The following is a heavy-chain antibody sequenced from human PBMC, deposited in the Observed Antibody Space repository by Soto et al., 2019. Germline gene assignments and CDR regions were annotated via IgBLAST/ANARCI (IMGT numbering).Heavy chain of an antibody. Sequence: QVQLVQSGAEVKKPGASVKVSCKASGYTFTGYYMHWVRQAPGQGLEWMGWINPNSGGTNYAQKFQGWVTMPRDTSTSTAYMELSRLRSDDTAVYYCARALRLSATWFDPWGQGTLVTVSS. CDR1: GYTFTGYY. CDR3: ARALRLSATWFDP. J-gene: IGHJ5*02. V-gene: IGHV1-2*04. D-gene: IGHD1-26*01. CDR2: INPNSGGT.